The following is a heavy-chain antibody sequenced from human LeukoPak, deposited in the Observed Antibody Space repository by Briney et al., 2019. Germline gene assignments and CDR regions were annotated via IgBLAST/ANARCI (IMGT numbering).Heavy chain of an antibody. CDR3: ARDLNGWFDP. CDR2: ISAYNGNT. J-gene: IGHJ5*02. CDR1: GYTLTELS. V-gene: IGHV1-18*01. Sequence: ASVKVSCKVSGYTLTELSMHWVRQAPGQGLEWMGWISAYNGNTNYAQKLQGRVTMTTDTSTSTAYMELRSLRSDDTAVYYCARDLNGWFDPWGQGTLVTVSS. D-gene: IGHD2-8*01.